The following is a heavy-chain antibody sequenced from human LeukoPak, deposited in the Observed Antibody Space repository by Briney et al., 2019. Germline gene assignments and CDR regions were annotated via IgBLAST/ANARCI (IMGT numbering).Heavy chain of an antibody. CDR3: ARVNSGDLFDY. V-gene: IGHV4-39*01. Sequence: SETLSLTCTVSGGSISDTSYYWGWIRQPPGKGLEWFGSIYYSGTTYYNPSLKSRVTISVHTSKNRSSLRLSSVTAADTAVYYCARVNSGDLFDYWGQGTLVTVSS. J-gene: IGHJ4*02. D-gene: IGHD1-26*01. CDR1: GGSISDTSYY. CDR2: IYYSGTT.